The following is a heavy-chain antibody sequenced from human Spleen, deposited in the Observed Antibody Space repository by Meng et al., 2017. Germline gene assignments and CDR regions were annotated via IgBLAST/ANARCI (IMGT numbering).Heavy chain of an antibody. D-gene: IGHD1-26*01. Sequence: GGSLRLSCAASGFILSTYDMNWVRQAPGKGLEWLSHISSSGRIIYYTDSVKGRFTISRDNAKNSLYLQMNSLRAEDTAVYYCARDIEGGSYYWSYGMDVWGQGTTVTVSS. CDR2: ISSSGRII. CDR1: GFILSTYD. CDR3: ARDIEGGSYYWSYGMDV. J-gene: IGHJ6*02. V-gene: IGHV3-48*03.